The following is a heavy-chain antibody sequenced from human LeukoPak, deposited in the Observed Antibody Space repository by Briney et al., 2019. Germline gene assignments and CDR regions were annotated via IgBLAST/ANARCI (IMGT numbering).Heavy chain of an antibody. Sequence: PGGSLRLSCAASGFTFSSYSMNWVRQAPGKGLEWISYISETSSFMYYADSVKGRFTISRDNAKNSLYLQMSSLKASDTAMYYCARHKPAATDYWGQGTLITVSS. J-gene: IGHJ4*02. V-gene: IGHV3-48*01. CDR1: GFTFSSYS. CDR2: ISETSSFM. D-gene: IGHD6-13*01. CDR3: ARHKPAATDY.